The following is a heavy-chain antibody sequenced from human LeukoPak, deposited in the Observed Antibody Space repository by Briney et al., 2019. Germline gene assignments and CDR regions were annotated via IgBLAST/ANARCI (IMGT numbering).Heavy chain of an antibody. D-gene: IGHD3-16*01. J-gene: IGHJ4*02. CDR2: IYYSGST. V-gene: IGHV4-59*01. CDR1: GGSISSYY. Sequence: KPSETLSLTCTVSGGSISSYYWSWIRQLPGKGLEWIGYIYYSGSTNYNPSLKSRVTISVDTSKNQFSLKLSSVTAADTAVYYCASSQGLRLGEKGDLGYWGQGTLVTVSS. CDR3: ASSQGLRLGEKGDLGY.